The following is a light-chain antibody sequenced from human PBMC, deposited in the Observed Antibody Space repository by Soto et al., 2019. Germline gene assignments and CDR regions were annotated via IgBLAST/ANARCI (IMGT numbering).Light chain of an antibody. J-gene: IGKJ1*01. CDR1: RGIGDR. Sequence: DIQMSQSPSSLSAFVGYRVTITWRASRGIGDRLAWFQQKPRKAPQFLIQAASNLQSGVPSRFSGSGSGTEFILSINSLQPEDIATYYCLQVSSFPRTFGQGANVDI. CDR3: LQVSSFPRT. V-gene: IGKV1-12*01. CDR2: AAS.